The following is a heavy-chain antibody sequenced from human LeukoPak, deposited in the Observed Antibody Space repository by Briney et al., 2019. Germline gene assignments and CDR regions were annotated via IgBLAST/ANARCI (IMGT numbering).Heavy chain of an antibody. CDR2: IYKDGKI. D-gene: IGHD2-21*01. CDR3: ASRHCSGGDCYFAGADPFDH. CDR1: GFTVSSNY. J-gene: IGHJ4*02. V-gene: IGHV3-53*01. Sequence: GGSLRLSCAASGFTVSSNYMSWVRQAPGKGLEWVSVIYKDGKIYYIDSVKGRFTISRDTSKNTLYLQVNSLRVEDTAVYYCASRHCSGGDCYFAGADPFDHWGQGTLVTVSS.